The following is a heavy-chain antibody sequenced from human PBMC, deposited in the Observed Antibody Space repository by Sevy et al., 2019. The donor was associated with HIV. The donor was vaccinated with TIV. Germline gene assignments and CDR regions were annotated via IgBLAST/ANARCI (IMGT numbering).Heavy chain of an antibody. V-gene: IGHV1-2*02. J-gene: IGHJ6*02. CDR2: INPNSGGT. CDR1: GYTFTGYY. D-gene: IGHD5-18*01. CDR3: AREVGYSYGKGVQGIYYGMDV. Sequence: ASVKVSCKASGYTFTGYYMHWVRQAPGQGLEWMGWINPNSGGTNYAEKFQGRVTMTRDTSISTAYMELSRLRSDDTAVYYCAREVGYSYGKGVQGIYYGMDVWGQGTTVTVSS.